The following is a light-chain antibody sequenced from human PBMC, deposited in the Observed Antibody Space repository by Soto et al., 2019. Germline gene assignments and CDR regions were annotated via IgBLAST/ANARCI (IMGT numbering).Light chain of an antibody. CDR1: QSVSSY. J-gene: IGKJ1*01. Sequence: EIVLTQSPATLSLSPGERATLSCRASQSVSSYLAWYQQKPGQAPRLLIYDASRRATGIPARFSGSGSGTDFTLTSSSLEPEDFAVYYCQQRSNWPRTFGQGTKVEIK. CDR3: QQRSNWPRT. CDR2: DAS. V-gene: IGKV3-11*01.